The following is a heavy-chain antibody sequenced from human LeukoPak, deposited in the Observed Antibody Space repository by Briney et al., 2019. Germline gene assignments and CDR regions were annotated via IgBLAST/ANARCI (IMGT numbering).Heavy chain of an antibody. CDR2: IYYSGST. V-gene: IGHV4-31*03. CDR3: ARWGSSGYFFDY. Sequence: SQTLSLTCTVSGGSISSGGYYWSWIRQHPGTGLEWIGYIYYSGSTYYNPSLKSRVTISVDTSKNQFSLKLSSVTAADTAVYYCARWGSSGYFFDYWGQGTLVTVSS. J-gene: IGHJ4*02. D-gene: IGHD3-22*01. CDR1: GGSISSGGYY.